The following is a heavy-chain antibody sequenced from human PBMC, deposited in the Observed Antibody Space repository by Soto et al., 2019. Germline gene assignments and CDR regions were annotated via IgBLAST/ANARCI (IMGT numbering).Heavy chain of an antibody. D-gene: IGHD2-2*02. V-gene: IGHV4-31*03. CDR3: ASGSWFCSSTSCYKFWFDP. J-gene: IGHJ5*02. Sequence: PSETLSLTCTVSGGSISSGGYYWSWIRQHPGKGLEWIGYIYYSGSTYYNPSLKSRVTISVDTSKNQLSLKLSSVTAADTAVYYCASGSWFCSSTSCYKFWFDPWGQGTLVTVSS. CDR1: GGSISSGGYY. CDR2: IYYSGST.